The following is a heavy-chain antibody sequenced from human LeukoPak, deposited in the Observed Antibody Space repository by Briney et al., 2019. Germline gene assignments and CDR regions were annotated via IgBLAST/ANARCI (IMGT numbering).Heavy chain of an antibody. CDR2: IISNGDSP. J-gene: IGHJ6*03. CDR1: GFTFSAYP. CDR3: ARVKMGVTISDYYYYYMHV. V-gene: IGHV3-64*01. D-gene: IGHD1-26*01. Sequence: GGSLRLSCAASGFTFSAYPIHWARQPPGRRLESVSAIISNGDSPYYANSVKGRFTISRDNSKNTLYLQMGSLRAEHMAVYYCARVKMGVTISDYYYYYMHVCGKGTTLTLPS.